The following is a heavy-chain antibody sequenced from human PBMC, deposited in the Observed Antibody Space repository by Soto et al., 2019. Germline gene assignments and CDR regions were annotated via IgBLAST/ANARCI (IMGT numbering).Heavy chain of an antibody. Sequence: EVQLLESGGGLVQPGGSLRLSCAASGFTFSTYAMTWVRQAPGKGLEWVSSIGGSSATTYYADSVKGRFTISRDNSKNTLSLQMNSLRAEDTAIYYCANSLLYGDYMSAWDSWGQGTLVTVSS. CDR1: GFTFSTYA. J-gene: IGHJ4*02. D-gene: IGHD4-17*01. CDR2: IGGSSATT. V-gene: IGHV3-23*01. CDR3: ANSLLYGDYMSAWDS.